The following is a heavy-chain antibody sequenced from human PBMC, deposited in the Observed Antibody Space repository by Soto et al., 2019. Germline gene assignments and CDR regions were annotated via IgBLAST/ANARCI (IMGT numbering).Heavy chain of an antibody. Sequence: QVQLVQSGAEVKKPGASVKVSCKASGNTFNTYYMHWVRQAPGQGLEWMGIISPSGGSTSYAQKVQGRVTMTPDTSTRTFYMGLSSVRPEDTAVYYCARTGSSGHDAFDIWGQWTLVTASS. CDR3: ARTGSSGHDAFDI. D-gene: IGHD3-22*01. CDR2: ISPSGGST. J-gene: IGHJ3*02. CDR1: GNTFNTYY. V-gene: IGHV1-46*02.